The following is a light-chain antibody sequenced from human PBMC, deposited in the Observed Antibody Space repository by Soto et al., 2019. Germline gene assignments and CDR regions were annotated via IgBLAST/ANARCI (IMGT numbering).Light chain of an antibody. CDR2: DVN. Sequence: QSALTQPASVSGSPGQSITISCTGASSDVGGYNYVSWYQQHPDKAPKLMIYDVNNRPSGVSNRFSGSKSGNTASLTISGLRAEDEADYYCSSYTSSTTPYVIFGGGTKLTVL. CDR1: SSDVGGYNY. J-gene: IGLJ2*01. CDR3: SSYTSSTTPYVI. V-gene: IGLV2-14*01.